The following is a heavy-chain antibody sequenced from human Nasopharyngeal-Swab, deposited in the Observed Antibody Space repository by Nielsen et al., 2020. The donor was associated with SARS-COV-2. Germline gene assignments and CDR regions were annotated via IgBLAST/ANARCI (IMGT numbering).Heavy chain of an antibody. D-gene: IGHD2-8*01. V-gene: IGHV4-4*02. CDR3: ARVVMVYAIYWFDP. J-gene: IGHJ5*02. Sequence: WSRQCPGKGLEWIGEIYHSGSTNYNPSLKSRVTISVDTSKNQFSLKLSSVTAADTAVYYCARVVMVYAIYWFDPWGQGTLVTVSS. CDR2: IYHSGST.